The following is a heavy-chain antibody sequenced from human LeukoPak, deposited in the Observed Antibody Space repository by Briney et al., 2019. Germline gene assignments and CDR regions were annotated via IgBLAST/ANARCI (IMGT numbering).Heavy chain of an antibody. D-gene: IGHD6-13*01. CDR1: GFTFSSYW. CDR2: INSDGSST. Sequence: GGSLRLSCAAPGFTFSSYWMHWVRQAPGKGLVWVSRINSDGSSTSYADSVKGRFTISRDNAKNTLYLQMNSLRAEDTAVYYCARALGQRLVFELWGQGTLVTVSS. V-gene: IGHV3-74*01. J-gene: IGHJ4*02. CDR3: ARALGQRLVFEL.